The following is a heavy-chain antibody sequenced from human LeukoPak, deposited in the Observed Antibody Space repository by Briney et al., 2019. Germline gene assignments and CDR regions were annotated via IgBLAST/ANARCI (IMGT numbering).Heavy chain of an antibody. CDR3: ARDLVGAAAGTDWFDP. Sequence: SGGSLRLSCADSGFTVSSNYMTWVRQAPGKGLEWVSVIYTGGGTYYADSVKGRFTISRDNSKNTLYLQMNSLRAEDTAVYYCARDLVGAAAGTDWFDPWGQGTLVTVSS. CDR2: IYTGGGT. J-gene: IGHJ5*02. D-gene: IGHD6-13*01. CDR1: GFTVSSNY. V-gene: IGHV3-66*01.